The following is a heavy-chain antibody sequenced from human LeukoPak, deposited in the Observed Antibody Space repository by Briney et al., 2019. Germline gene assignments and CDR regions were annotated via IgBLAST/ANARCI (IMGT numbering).Heavy chain of an antibody. CDR2: IYSGGST. J-gene: IGHJ4*02. D-gene: IGHD4-23*01. V-gene: IGHV3-66*01. Sequence: GGSLRLSCAASGFTVSNNYMSWVRQAPGEGLEWVSVIYSGGSTYYADSVKGRFTISRDNSKNTLYLQMNSLRAEDTAVYYCAKNPIIGKGLDWGQGTLVTVYS. CDR1: GFTVSNNY. CDR3: AKNPIIGKGLD.